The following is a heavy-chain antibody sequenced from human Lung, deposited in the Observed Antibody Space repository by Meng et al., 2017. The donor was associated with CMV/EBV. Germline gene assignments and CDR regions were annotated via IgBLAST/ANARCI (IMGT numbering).Heavy chain of an antibody. CDR1: GYTFTSYG. CDR2: ISVNSGKT. V-gene: IGHV1-18*01. CDR3: VRGGWSPGY. Sequence: ASXXVSCKASGYTFTSYGISWVRQAPGQGLEWMGWISVNSGKTTYAQKVQGRINMTTDTSTSTAYMELRSLRSDDTAVYYCVRGGWSPGYWRQGTLVTVSS. D-gene: IGHD6-19*01. J-gene: IGHJ4*02.